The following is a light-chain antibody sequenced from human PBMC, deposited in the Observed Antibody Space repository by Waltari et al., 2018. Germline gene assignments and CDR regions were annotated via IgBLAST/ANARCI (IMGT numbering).Light chain of an antibody. Sequence: SYILTQPPSVSVAPGPTATVTCGGNNIGTKSVHWYQQKPGQAPVPVVSVDRDRPSGIPERFSGSTSGNTATLTISRVEVEDEADYYCQVWDSITVVFGGGTKLIVL. V-gene: IGLV3-21*02. CDR3: QVWDSITVV. CDR1: NIGTKS. J-gene: IGLJ2*01. CDR2: VDR.